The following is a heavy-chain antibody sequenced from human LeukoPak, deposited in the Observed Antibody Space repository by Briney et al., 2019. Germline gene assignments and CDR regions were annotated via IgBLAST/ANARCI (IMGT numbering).Heavy chain of an antibody. CDR2: IYPGDSDN. CDR1: GYSFTSYW. D-gene: IGHD3-22*01. V-gene: IGHV5-51*01. J-gene: IGHJ4*02. Sequence: GESLKISCKGSGYSFTSYWIGWVRQMPGKGLEWMGIIYPGDSDNRYSPSFQGQVTISADKSISTAYLQWSSLTASDTAIYYCARLSTGGYYYSNYWGQGTLVTVSS. CDR3: ARLSTGGYYYSNY.